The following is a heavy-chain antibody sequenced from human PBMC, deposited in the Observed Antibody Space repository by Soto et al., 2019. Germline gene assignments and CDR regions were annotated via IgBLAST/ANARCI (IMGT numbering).Heavy chain of an antibody. CDR3: ARDNTRYYYDSSGQNQFAY. CDR1: GYTFTSYY. J-gene: IGHJ4*02. V-gene: IGHV1-46*01. D-gene: IGHD3-22*01. Sequence: ASVKVSCKASGYTFTSYYMHWVRQAPGQGLEWMGIINPSGGSTSYAQKFQGRVTMTRDTSTSTVYMELSSLRSEDTAVYYCARDNTRYYYDSSGQNQFAYWGQGTLVTVSS. CDR2: INPSGGST.